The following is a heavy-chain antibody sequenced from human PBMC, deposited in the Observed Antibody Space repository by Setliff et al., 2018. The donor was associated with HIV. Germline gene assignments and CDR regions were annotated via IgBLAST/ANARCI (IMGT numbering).Heavy chain of an antibody. V-gene: IGHV1-69*13. CDR3: ARDYSPTFYYYDSSGTFDY. J-gene: IGHJ4*02. CDR2: STPILDTT. CDR1: GDTVRSYS. Sequence: SVKVSCKVSGDTVRSYSISWVRQVPGQGLEWMGGSTPILDTTNYAQKFQGRVTITAVESTSTAYMELSSLRSEDTAVYYCARDYSPTFYYYDSSGTFDYWGQGTLVTVSS. D-gene: IGHD3-22*01.